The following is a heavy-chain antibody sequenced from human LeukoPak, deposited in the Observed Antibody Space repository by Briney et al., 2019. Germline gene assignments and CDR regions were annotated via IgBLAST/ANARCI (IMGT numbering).Heavy chain of an antibody. J-gene: IGHJ4*02. V-gene: IGHV3-30*03. CDR1: GFTFSSYG. CDR3: ARGPKYDFWSGYPFDY. D-gene: IGHD3-3*01. CDR2: ISYDGSNK. Sequence: GGSLRLSCAASGFTFSSYGMHWVRQAPGKGLEWVAVISYDGSNKYYADSVKGRFTISRDNSKNTLYLQMNSLRAEDTAVYYCARGPKYDFWSGYPFDYWGQGTLVTVSS.